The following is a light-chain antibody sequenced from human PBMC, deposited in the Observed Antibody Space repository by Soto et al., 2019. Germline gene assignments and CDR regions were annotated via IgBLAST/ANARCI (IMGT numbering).Light chain of an antibody. CDR1: SSDVGSYNL. J-gene: IGLJ1*01. Sequence: QSVLTQPASVSGSPGQSITISCTGTSSDVGSYNLVSWYQQHPGKAPKLMIYEVSKRPSGVSNRFSGSKSGNTASLTISGLQAEDEADYYCCSYVGSSTYVFGTGTKVTV. CDR3: CSYVGSSTYV. V-gene: IGLV2-23*02. CDR2: EVS.